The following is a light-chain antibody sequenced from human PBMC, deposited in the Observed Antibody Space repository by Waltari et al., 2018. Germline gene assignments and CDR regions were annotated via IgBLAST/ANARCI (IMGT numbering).Light chain of an antibody. J-gene: IGLJ1*01. Sequence: QSALTQPASVSGSPGQSITISCTGTSSDIGGYNSVSWYQQHPGKAPKLMIYDFSNRPSVVSNLFSGFKSGNTASLTISGLQAEDEADYYCTSYRSSSTLPYVFGTGTKVTVL. CDR3: TSYRSSSTLPYV. CDR2: DFS. V-gene: IGLV2-14*03. CDR1: SSDIGGYNS.